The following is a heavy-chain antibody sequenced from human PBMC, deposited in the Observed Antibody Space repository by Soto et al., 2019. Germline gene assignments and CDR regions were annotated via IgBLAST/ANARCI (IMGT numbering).Heavy chain of an antibody. CDR3: ARRLIDGGYDPLDY. J-gene: IGHJ4*02. D-gene: IGHD5-12*01. Sequence: ETLSLTCTVSGGSISSSSYYWGWIRQPPRKGLEWIGSIYYSGSTYYNPSLKSRVTISVDTSKNQFSLKLSSVTAADTAVYYCARRLIDGGYDPLDYWGQGTLDTVSS. CDR1: GGSISSSSYY. V-gene: IGHV4-39*01. CDR2: IYYSGST.